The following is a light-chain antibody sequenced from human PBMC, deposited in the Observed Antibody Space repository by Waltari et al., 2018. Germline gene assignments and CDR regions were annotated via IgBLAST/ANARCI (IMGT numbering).Light chain of an antibody. Sequence: QSALTQPASVSGSPGQSISISCTGTSSDVGGYNYVSWYQQHPGKAPKLLIYDVSNRHQGVSEGFSGPKSGNTASLTIAGLQAEDEADYYCSSYRSTSYTSSTSVVFGGGTKLTVL. V-gene: IGLV2-14*03. CDR3: SSYRSTSYTSSTSVV. CDR2: DVS. J-gene: IGLJ2*01. CDR1: SSDVGGYNY.